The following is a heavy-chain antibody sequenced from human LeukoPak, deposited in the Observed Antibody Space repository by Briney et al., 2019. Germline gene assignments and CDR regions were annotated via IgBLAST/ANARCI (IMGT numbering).Heavy chain of an antibody. CDR2: IYYSGST. Sequence: PSETLSLTCTVSGGSISSGGYYWSWIRQHPGKGLEWIGYIYYSGSTYYNPSLKSRVTISVDTSKNQFSLNLSSVTAADTAVYYCARDRLGTYHYDTWGQGTLVTVSS. CDR3: ARDRLGTYHYDT. D-gene: IGHD3-22*01. V-gene: IGHV4-31*03. J-gene: IGHJ4*02. CDR1: GGSISSGGYY.